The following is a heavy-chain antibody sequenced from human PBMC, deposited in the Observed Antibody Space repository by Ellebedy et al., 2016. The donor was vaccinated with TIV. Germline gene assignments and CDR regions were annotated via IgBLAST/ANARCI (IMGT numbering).Heavy chain of an antibody. CDR2: ITGSSSYM. Sequence: GESLKISCAASGFTFSNYSMNWVRQAPGKGLEWVSSITGSSSYMFYADSVKGRFTISRDNAKNSLYLHLNSLRAEDTAVYKCSRGIAAVMYWGQGTLVTVSS. V-gene: IGHV3-21*01. CDR1: GFTFSNYS. J-gene: IGHJ4*02. CDR3: SRGIAAVMY. D-gene: IGHD6-13*01.